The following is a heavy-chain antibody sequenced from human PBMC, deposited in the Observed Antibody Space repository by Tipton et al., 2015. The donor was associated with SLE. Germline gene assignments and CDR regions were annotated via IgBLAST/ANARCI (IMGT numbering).Heavy chain of an antibody. V-gene: IGHV3-21*04. D-gene: IGHD6-19*01. CDR2: ISSSSSYI. Sequence: SLRLSCAASGFTFSGYSMNWVRQAPGKGLEWVSSISSSSSYIGYADSVKGRFTISRDNAKNSLYLQMNSLRAEDTALYYCAKDASYSSGWYYFDYWGQGTLVTVSS. CDR3: AKDASYSSGWYYFDY. J-gene: IGHJ4*02. CDR1: GFTFSGYS.